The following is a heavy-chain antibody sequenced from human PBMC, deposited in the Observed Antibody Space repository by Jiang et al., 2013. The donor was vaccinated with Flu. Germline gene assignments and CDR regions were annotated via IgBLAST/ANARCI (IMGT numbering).Heavy chain of an antibody. Sequence: SGAEVKKPGSSVKVSCKASGGTFSSYAISWVRQAPGQGLEWMGRIIPILGIANYAQKFQGRVTITADKSTSTAYMELSSLRSEDTAVYYCARVADGYNSGFDYWGQGTLVTVSS. CDR3: ARVADGYNSGFDY. V-gene: IGHV1-69*04. D-gene: IGHD5-24*01. J-gene: IGHJ4*02. CDR2: IIPILGIA. CDR1: GGTFSSYA.